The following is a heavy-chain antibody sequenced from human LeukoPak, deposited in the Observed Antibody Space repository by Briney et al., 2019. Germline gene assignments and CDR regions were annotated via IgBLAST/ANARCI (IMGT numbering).Heavy chain of an antibody. Sequence: GGPRQISWKGTGCPFTSYWRGGAGQLPGKGREGMGKIYTGESETRYSPSFQGQVTISADKSISTAYLQWSSLKASDTAMYYCALRGSGSYDHWGQGTLVTVSS. J-gene: IGHJ5*02. CDR2: IYTGESET. CDR1: GCPFTSYW. D-gene: IGHD3-10*01. CDR3: ALRGSGSYDH. V-gene: IGHV5-51*01.